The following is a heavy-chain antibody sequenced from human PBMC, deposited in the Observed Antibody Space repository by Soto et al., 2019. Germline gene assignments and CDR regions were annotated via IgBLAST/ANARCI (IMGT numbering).Heavy chain of an antibody. Sequence: QVQLVQSGAEVKKPGSSVKVSCKASGGTFSSYAISWVRQAPGQGLEWMGGIIPIFGTANYAQKFQGRVTITADESTSTAYMKLSSLRSEDTAVYYCAGRAYSYGIYYFDYWGQGTLVTVSS. CDR2: IIPIFGTA. J-gene: IGHJ4*02. V-gene: IGHV1-69*12. CDR3: AGRAYSYGIYYFDY. CDR1: GGTFSSYA. D-gene: IGHD5-18*01.